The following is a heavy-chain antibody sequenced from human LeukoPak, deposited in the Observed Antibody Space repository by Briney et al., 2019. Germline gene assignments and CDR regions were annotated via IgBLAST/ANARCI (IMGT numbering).Heavy chain of an antibody. J-gene: IGHJ1*01. V-gene: IGHV1-18*01. CDR2: ISAYNANT. CDR3: VGDRYCSSSSCNPAARGYFLY. CDR1: GYTFTSYS. D-gene: IGHD2-2*01. Sequence: GASVKVSCKASGYTFTSYSFSWVRQAPGQGLEWMGWISAYNANTDYAQKVQGRVTMTTDTSTSTAYMELRSLRSDDTAMYYCVGDRYCSSSSCNPAARGYFLYWGQGTLVTVSS.